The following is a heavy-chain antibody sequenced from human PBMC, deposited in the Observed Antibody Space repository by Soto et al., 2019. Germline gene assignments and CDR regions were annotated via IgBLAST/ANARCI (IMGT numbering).Heavy chain of an antibody. V-gene: IGHV1-2*02. Sequence: ASVKVSCKAFGYTFTGYFMHWARQAPGQGLEWLGWINPNSGATKYAQKFQGRVTLTRDTSINTAYMEMSMLRSDDTAVYYCARGGGTILAPLPWGQGTPVTVYS. D-gene: IGHD3-3*01. J-gene: IGHJ5*02. CDR1: GYTFTGYF. CDR2: INPNSGAT. CDR3: ARGGGTILAPLP.